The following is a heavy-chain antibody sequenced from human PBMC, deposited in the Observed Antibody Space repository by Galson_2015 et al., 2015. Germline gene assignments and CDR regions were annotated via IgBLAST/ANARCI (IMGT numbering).Heavy chain of an antibody. Sequence: SLRLSCAASGFTFSTYWMTWVRQAPGKGLEWVANIKQDGNEKYYVDSVKGRFTISRDNAEDSLYLQMNSLRAEDTAVYHCARRVGGRLDPWGQGTLVTVSS. J-gene: IGHJ5*02. V-gene: IGHV3-7*01. CDR3: ARRVGGRLDP. CDR2: IKQDGNEK. CDR1: GFTFSTYW. D-gene: IGHD6-25*01.